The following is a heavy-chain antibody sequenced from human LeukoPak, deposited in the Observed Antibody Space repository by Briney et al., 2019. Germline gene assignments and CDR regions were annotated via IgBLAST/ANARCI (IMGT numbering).Heavy chain of an antibody. J-gene: IGHJ4*02. Sequence: VASLKVSCTASGYTFTSYGMSWVRQAPGQGLEWMGWINAYSGNTNYAEKLQGRVTMTTDTSKNTAYMELRSLRSDDTAVYYCARVAKTYYYDGSGYYVDYWGQGTLITVSS. CDR3: ARVAKTYYYDGSGYYVDY. D-gene: IGHD3-22*01. CDR1: GYTFTSYG. V-gene: IGHV1-18*01. CDR2: INAYSGNT.